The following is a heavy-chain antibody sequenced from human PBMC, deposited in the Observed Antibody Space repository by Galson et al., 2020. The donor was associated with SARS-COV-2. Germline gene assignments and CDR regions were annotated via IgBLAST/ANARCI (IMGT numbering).Heavy chain of an antibody. Sequence: GGSLRLSCAASGFTFSRYWMDWVRQAPGKGLEWVANMNGDGGEKNYVDSVEGRFTISRDNAKNSLYLQMNSLRVEDSALYYCARNIGYQTFDPWGKGTLVTVSS. CDR3: ARNIGYQTFDP. V-gene: IGHV3-7*03. D-gene: IGHD5-12*01. CDR2: MNGDGGEK. J-gene: IGHJ5*02. CDR1: GFTFSRYW.